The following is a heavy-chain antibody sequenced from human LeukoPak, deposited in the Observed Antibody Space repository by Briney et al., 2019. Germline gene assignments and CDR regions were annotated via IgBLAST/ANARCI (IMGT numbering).Heavy chain of an antibody. CDR1: GYGFSTYG. CDR3: ARDRSNSEY. Sequence: ASVKVCCKTSGYGFSTYGISWVRQAPGQGLEWLGWISVDNGNTNYAQKFQDRVTITTDTSTSTVYMELTSLKSDDTAVYYCARDRSNSEYWGQGTLVTVSS. V-gene: IGHV1-18*01. J-gene: IGHJ4*02. CDR2: ISVDNGNT. D-gene: IGHD1-26*01.